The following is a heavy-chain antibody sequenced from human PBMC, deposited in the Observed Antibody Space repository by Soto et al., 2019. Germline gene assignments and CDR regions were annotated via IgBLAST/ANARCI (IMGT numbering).Heavy chain of an antibody. CDR1: GYTFTDYY. CDR3: ASGKQKQLDGAFDY. V-gene: IGHV1-2*04. Sequence: QVQLVQSGTEVKKPGASVKVSCKASGYTFTDYYMHWVRQAPGQGLEWMGWINPNSGGTNYAQKFPGWVTMTRDTSISPAYMELSRLTSDDTAVFYCASGKQKQLDGAFDYWGQGTLVIVSS. CDR2: INPNSGGT. J-gene: IGHJ4*02. D-gene: IGHD6-13*01.